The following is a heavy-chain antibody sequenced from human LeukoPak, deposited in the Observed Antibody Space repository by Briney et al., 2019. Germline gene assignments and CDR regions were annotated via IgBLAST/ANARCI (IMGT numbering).Heavy chain of an antibody. J-gene: IGHJ6*04. D-gene: IGHD3-10*02. V-gene: IGHV3-48*03. CDR3: AELGITMIGGV. Sequence: GGSLRLSCAASGFTFSSYEMNWVRQAPGKGLEWVSYISSSGSTIYYADSVKGRFTISIDNAKNSLYLQMNSLRAEDTAVYYCAELGITMIGGVWGKGTTVTISS. CDR1: GFTFSSYE. CDR2: ISSSGSTI.